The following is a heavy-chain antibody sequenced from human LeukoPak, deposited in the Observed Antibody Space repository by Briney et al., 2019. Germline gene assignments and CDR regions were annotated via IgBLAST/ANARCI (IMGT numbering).Heavy chain of an antibody. CDR2: INSDGSST. CDR1: GFTFSSYW. D-gene: IGHD5-24*01. CDR3: ARGLEDAFDI. V-gene: IGHV3-74*01. J-gene: IGHJ3*02. Sequence: PGGSLRLSCAASGFTFSSYWMHWVRQAPGKGLVWVSHINSDGSSTSYADSVKGRFTISRDNAKNTLYLQMNSLRAEDTAVYYCARGLEDAFDIWGQGTMVTVSS.